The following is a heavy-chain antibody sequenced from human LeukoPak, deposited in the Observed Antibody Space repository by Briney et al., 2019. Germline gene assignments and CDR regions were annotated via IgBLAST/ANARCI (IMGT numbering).Heavy chain of an antibody. CDR2: IYTSGST. J-gene: IGHJ4*02. CDR3: ARGEWELLPFDY. V-gene: IGHV4-4*07. Sequence: SETLSLTCTVSGGSISSYYWSWIRQPAGKGLEWIGRIYTSGSTNYNPSLKSRVTISVDTSKNQFSLKLSSVTAADTAVYYCARGEWELLPFDYWGQGTLVTVSS. D-gene: IGHD1-26*01. CDR1: GGSISSYY.